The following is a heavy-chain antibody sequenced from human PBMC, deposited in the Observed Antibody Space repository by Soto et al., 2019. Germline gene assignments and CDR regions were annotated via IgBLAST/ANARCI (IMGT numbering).Heavy chain of an antibody. CDR2: IYYSGGA. CDR1: GGSISIGAYY. Sequence: QVQLQESGPGLMKPSQTLSLTCTVSGGSISIGAYYWNWIRQHPGKGLEWIGYIYYSGGAHYNPSLRSRVSISIDTSKNQFSLKLSSVTAADTAVYYCAREGPLVRGVSDGIMGVWGQGTTVTVSS. V-gene: IGHV4-31*03. CDR3: AREGPLVRGVSDGIMGV. J-gene: IGHJ6*02. D-gene: IGHD3-10*01.